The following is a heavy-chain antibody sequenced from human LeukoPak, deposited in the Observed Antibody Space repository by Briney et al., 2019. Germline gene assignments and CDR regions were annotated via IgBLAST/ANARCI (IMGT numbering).Heavy chain of an antibody. J-gene: IGHJ4*02. CDR2: MSYDGSNK. D-gene: IGHD3-9*01. V-gene: IGHV3-30*18. Sequence: GRSLRLSCAASGFTFSSYGMHWVRQAPGKGLEWVAVMSYDGSNKYYADSVKGRFTISRDNSKNTLYLQMNSLRAEDTAVYYCAKVPLRYFDWLPFDYWGQGTLVTVSS. CDR1: GFTFSSYG. CDR3: AKVPLRYFDWLPFDY.